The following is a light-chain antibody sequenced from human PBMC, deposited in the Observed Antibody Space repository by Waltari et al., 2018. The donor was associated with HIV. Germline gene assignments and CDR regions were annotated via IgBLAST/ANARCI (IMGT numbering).Light chain of an antibody. CDR3: QQYYTTPRT. CDR2: WAS. J-gene: IGKJ1*01. V-gene: IGKV4-1*01. Sequence: DIVMTQSPDSLAVSLGERATINCRSSQSVLYSSNNKTYLAWFQQKPGQPPKLLVYWASTRESGVPDRFSGSGSGTACTLSISGLQAEDVAVYYCQQYYTTPRTVGQGTKVEIK. CDR1: QSVLYSSNNKTY.